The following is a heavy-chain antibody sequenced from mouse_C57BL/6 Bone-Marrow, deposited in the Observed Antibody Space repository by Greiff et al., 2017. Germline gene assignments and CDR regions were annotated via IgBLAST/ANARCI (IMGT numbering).Heavy chain of an antibody. V-gene: IGHV14-3*01. CDR3: ARGPFYYDYYWYFDV. D-gene: IGHD2-4*01. CDR2: FAPDNGNT. J-gene: IGHJ1*03. CDR1: GFTFKNTY. Sequence: EVQLVQSVAELVRPGASVKLSCTASGFTFKNTYMHWVKQRPEQGLEWIGRFAPDNGNTKYDQNFKGKATITADTSSSTAYLQLSSLTSEDTAVYYCARGPFYYDYYWYFDVWGTGTTVTVSS.